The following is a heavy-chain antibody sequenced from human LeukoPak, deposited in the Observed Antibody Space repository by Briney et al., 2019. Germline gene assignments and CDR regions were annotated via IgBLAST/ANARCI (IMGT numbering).Heavy chain of an antibody. J-gene: IGHJ4*02. Sequence: PGGSLRLSCVVSGFTFSSYAMSWVRQAPGKGLEWVSGISGSGGSTYYADSVKGRFTISRDNSKNTLYLQMNSLRAEDTAVYCCARDSGSGSYSGYWGLGTLVTVSS. D-gene: IGHD3-10*01. V-gene: IGHV3-23*01. CDR2: ISGSGGST. CDR1: GFTFSSYA. CDR3: ARDSGSGSYSGY.